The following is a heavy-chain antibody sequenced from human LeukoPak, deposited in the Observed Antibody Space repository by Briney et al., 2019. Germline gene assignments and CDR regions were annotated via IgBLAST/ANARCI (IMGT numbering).Heavy chain of an antibody. D-gene: IGHD6-25*01. CDR2: ISWDGGGT. V-gene: IGHV3-43D*03. Sequence: GGSLRLSCAASGFTFDDYAMRWVRQAPGKGLQWVSLISWDGGGTYYADSVNGRFTISRDNSKNSLYLQMNNLRPEDTALYYCVKDVGRLAADYFDFWGQGTLVTVSS. CDR1: GFTFDDYA. J-gene: IGHJ4*02. CDR3: VKDVGRLAADYFDF.